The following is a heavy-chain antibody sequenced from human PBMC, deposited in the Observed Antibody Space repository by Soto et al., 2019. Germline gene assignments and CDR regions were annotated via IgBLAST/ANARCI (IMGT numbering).Heavy chain of an antibody. V-gene: IGHV3-7*03. CDR1: GLTFSKYW. CDR2: IKHDGSEK. D-gene: IGHD6-19*01. CDR3: ASVPGSPGYHGLDV. J-gene: IGHJ6*02. Sequence: GWSLRLSCAASGLTFSKYWMTWVRQAPGKGLEWVATIKHDGSEKSNLDSVEGRFTISRDNAKNSLSLQMNSLRVEDTAVYFCASVPGSPGYHGLDVWGQGTTVTVSS.